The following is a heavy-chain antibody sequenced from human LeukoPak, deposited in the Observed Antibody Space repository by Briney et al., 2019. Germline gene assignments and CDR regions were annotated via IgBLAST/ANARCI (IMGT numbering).Heavy chain of an antibody. V-gene: IGHV3-23*01. CDR2: VSTSGGST. Sequence: GGSLRLSCAASGFTFNSYAMSWVRQAPGKGLEWVSGVSTSGGSTYYADSVKGRFTISRDNSKNTLHLQMNSLRAEDTAIYYCAKQAYDSPRTDFDYWGQGTLATVSS. CDR3: AKQAYDSPRTDFDY. CDR1: GFTFNSYA. D-gene: IGHD3-22*01. J-gene: IGHJ4*02.